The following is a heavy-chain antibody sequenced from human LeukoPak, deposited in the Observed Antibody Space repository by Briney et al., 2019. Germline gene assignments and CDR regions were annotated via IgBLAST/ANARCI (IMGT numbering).Heavy chain of an antibody. D-gene: IGHD2-2*01. CDR3: ARRGDCSSTSCYPYFDY. V-gene: IGHV4-34*01. J-gene: IGHJ4*02. CDR2: INHSGGT. Sequence: PSETLSLTCAVYGGSFSGYYWSWIRQPPGKGLEGIGEINHSGGTNYNPSLKSRVTISVDTSKNQFSLKLSSVTAADTAVYYCARRGDCSSTSCYPYFDYWGQGTLVTVSS. CDR1: GGSFSGYY.